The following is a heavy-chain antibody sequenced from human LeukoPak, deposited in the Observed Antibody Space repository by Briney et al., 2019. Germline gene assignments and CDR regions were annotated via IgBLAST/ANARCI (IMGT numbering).Heavy chain of an antibody. Sequence: SGGSLRLSCAASGFIFSSYSMNWVRQAPGKGLEWVSYISSSSSTIHYADSVKGRFTISRDNAKNSMYLQMNSLRAEDTAVYYCSRGGYGDYNNWFDPWGQGTLVIVSS. CDR1: GFIFSSYS. D-gene: IGHD4-17*01. CDR2: ISSSSSTI. J-gene: IGHJ5*02. CDR3: SRGGYGDYNNWFDP. V-gene: IGHV3-48*01.